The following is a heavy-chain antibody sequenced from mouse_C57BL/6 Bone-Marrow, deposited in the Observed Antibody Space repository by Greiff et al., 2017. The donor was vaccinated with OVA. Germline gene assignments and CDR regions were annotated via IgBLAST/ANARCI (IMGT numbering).Heavy chain of an antibody. J-gene: IGHJ4*01. Sequence: VQLQQSGAELVRPGASVKLSCTASGFNIKDDYMHWVKQRPEQGLEWIGWIDPENGDTEYASKFQGKATITADTSSNTAYLQLSSLTSEDTAVYYCTPYGAVDYWCQGTAVTVSS. V-gene: IGHV14-4*01. CDR1: GFNIKDDY. CDR2: IDPENGDT. D-gene: IGHD1-1*02. CDR3: TPYGAVDY.